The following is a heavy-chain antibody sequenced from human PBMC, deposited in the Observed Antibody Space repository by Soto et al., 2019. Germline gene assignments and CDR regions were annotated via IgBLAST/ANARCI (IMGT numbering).Heavy chain of an antibody. CDR3: VHRDLEYDSSSPFDY. CDR2: IYWDGDK. V-gene: IGHV2-5*02. D-gene: IGHD6-6*01. J-gene: IGHJ4*02. Sequence: QITLKESGPTLVKPTQTLTLTCTFSGFSLSTSGVGVGWIRQPPGKALEWLALIYWDGDKRYSPSLESRLIITKDTSKNQVVLTMISMNTVDTATYYCVHRDLEYDSSSPFDYWGQGTLVTVSS. CDR1: GFSLSTSGVG.